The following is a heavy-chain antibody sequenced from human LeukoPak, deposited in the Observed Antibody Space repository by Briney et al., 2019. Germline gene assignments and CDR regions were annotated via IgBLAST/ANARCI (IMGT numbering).Heavy chain of an antibody. CDR3: ARVVPVGGNDY. J-gene: IGHJ4*02. Sequence: PSETLSLTCAVSGYSIRSNYLWGWVRQPPGKRLEWIATIYYSGNTYYNPSLRSRVTMSVDTFKNQFSLKVTSVTAADTAVYYCARVVPVGGNDYWGQGILVTVSS. CDR1: GYSIRSNYL. V-gene: IGHV4-38-2*01. D-gene: IGHD4-23*01. CDR2: IYYSGNT.